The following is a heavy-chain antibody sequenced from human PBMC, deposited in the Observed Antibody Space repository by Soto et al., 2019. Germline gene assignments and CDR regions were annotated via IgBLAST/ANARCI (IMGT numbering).Heavy chain of an antibody. CDR3: AKDRVLRYFDWLLDY. CDR2: ISYDGSNK. V-gene: IGHV3-30*18. D-gene: IGHD3-9*01. J-gene: IGHJ4*02. Sequence: GKGLERVAVISYDGSNKYYADSVKGRFTISRDNSKNTLYLQMNSLRAEDTAVYYCAKDRVLRYFDWLLDYWGQGTLVSVSS.